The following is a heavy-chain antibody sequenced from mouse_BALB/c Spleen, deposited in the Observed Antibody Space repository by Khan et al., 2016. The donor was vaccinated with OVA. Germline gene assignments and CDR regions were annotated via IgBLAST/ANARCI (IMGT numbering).Heavy chain of an antibody. D-gene: IGHD1-1*02. CDR1: GYTFSSSW. Sequence: QVQLQQSGAELVRPGFSVKISCKASGYTFSSSWMNWVKQRPGQGLEWLGQIIPRDGDTNYHGKFKGKATLTADKSSRTPCMQLISLTSEAAAVLYCAGYYGGRFACWGQGTLVTVSA. CDR2: IIPRDGDT. V-gene: IGHV1-80*01. CDR3: AGYYGGRFAC. J-gene: IGHJ3*01.